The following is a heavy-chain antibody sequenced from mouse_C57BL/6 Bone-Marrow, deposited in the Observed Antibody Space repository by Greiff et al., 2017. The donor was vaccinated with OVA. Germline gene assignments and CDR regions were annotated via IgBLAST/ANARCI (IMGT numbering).Heavy chain of an antibody. D-gene: IGHD2-1*01. CDR1: GFTITDDY. J-gene: IGHJ2*01. Sequence: EVQLQQSGAELVRPGASVKLSCTASGFTITDDYMHWVKQRPEQGLEWIGWIDPENGDTEYASKFQGKATITADTSSNTAYLQLSSLTSEDTAVYYCTTAYGNYVDFDYWGQGTTLTVSS. V-gene: IGHV14-4*01. CDR2: IDPENGDT. CDR3: TTAYGNYVDFDY.